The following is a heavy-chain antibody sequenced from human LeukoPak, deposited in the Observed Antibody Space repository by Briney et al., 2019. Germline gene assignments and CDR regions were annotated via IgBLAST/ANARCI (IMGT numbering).Heavy chain of an antibody. CDR2: ISTFNGNT. V-gene: IGHV1-18*01. J-gene: IGHJ4*02. Sequence: ASVKVSCKASGYIFTSYGISWVRQAPGQGLEWMGWISTFNGNTNYAQKFQGRVIMTTDTSTRTAYMELRSLRSDDTAVYYCARDSLAVAGTFDYWGQGTLVTVSS. CDR3: ARDSLAVAGTFDY. D-gene: IGHD6-19*01. CDR1: GYIFTSYG.